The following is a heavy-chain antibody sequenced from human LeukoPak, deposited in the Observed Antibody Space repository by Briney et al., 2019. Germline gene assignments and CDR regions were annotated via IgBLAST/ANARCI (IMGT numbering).Heavy chain of an antibody. D-gene: IGHD2-15*01. CDR2: INHSGST. V-gene: IGHV4-38-2*01. CDR1: GDSISSSYF. CDR3: ARKARGGRWCFDY. Sequence: SETLSLTCYVSGDSISSSYFWGWIRQPPGTGLEWIGEINHSGSTNYNPSLKSRVTISVDTSKNQFSLKLSSVTAADTAVYYCARKARGGRWCFDYWGQGTLVTVSS. J-gene: IGHJ4*02.